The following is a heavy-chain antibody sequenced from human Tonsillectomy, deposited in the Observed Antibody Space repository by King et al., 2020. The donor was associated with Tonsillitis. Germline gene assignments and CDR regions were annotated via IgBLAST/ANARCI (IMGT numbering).Heavy chain of an antibody. Sequence: QLQESGPGLVKPSETLSLTCTVSGGSISSSSYNWGWIRQPPGKGLEWIGSIYYSGTTYYNPSLKSRVTISVDTSKNQFSLKVSSVTAADTAVYYCASPNYVDYVWFDPWGQGTLVTVSS. CDR1: GGSISSSSYN. D-gene: IGHD4-17*01. CDR2: IYYSGTT. V-gene: IGHV4-39*07. J-gene: IGHJ5*02. CDR3: ASPNYVDYVWFDP.